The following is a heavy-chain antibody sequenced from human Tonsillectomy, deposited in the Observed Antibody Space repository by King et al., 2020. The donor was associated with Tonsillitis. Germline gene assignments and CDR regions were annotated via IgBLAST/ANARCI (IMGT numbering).Heavy chain of an antibody. CDR3: AHRPQVVPPYYFDY. V-gene: IGHV2-5*01. CDR1: GFSLFTSELG. D-gene: IGHD2-21*01. Sequence: TLNESGPTLVNPTQTLTLTCTFSGFSLFTSELGVAWIRQPPREALWWLAIIYVNDDKRYNPSFVTRLTITKDTSKNQVVLIITNMDPVDTATYYCAHRPQVVPPYYFDYWGQGTLVTVSS. J-gene: IGHJ4*02. CDR2: IYVNDDK.